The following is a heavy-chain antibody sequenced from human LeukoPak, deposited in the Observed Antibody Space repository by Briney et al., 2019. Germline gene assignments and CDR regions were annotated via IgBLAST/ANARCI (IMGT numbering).Heavy chain of an antibody. CDR2: ISGSGGST. D-gene: IGHD1-26*01. Sequence: PAESLRLSCAASGFTFSSQAMSWVRHAPGKGMEWVPAISGSGGSTYYADSVKGRFTISRYNSKNTLYLQMNSLRAEDTAVYYCAKVETIVGALPSGPFDYWGQGTLVSVSS. J-gene: IGHJ4*02. CDR3: AKVETIVGALPSGPFDY. V-gene: IGHV3-23*01. CDR1: GFTFSSQA.